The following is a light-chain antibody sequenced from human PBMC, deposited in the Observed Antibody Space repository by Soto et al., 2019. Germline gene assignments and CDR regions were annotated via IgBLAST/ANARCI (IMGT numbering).Light chain of an antibody. CDR1: SGSVSTSDY. Sequence: QTVVTQEPSFSVSPGGTVTLTCGLTSGSVSTSDYPSWYQQTPGQAPRTLIYNTNARSSGVPDRFSGSILGNKAALTITGAQADDESDYYCGLYMGSGIWVFAGGTQLTVL. CDR2: NTN. J-gene: IGLJ3*02. V-gene: IGLV8-61*01. CDR3: GLYMGSGIWV.